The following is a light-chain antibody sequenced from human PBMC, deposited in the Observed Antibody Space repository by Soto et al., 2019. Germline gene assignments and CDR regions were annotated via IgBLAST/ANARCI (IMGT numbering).Light chain of an antibody. Sequence: DILLTQSPGAMCLLPVETASLSRRSIQVVTSSYVAWYQQKPGQAHRLILYGAYIRATGIPHRFSGRGSGTDFTLTISSLEPEDFAVYYCQKYGSTPQITLGPGPRLELK. V-gene: IGKV3-20*01. CDR2: GAY. CDR3: QKYGSTPQIT. CDR1: QVVTSSY. J-gene: IGKJ5*01.